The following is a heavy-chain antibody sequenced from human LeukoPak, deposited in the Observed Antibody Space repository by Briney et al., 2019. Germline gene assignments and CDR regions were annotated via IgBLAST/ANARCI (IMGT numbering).Heavy chain of an antibody. CDR2: INPNSGGT. D-gene: IGHD6-13*01. V-gene: IGHV1-2*02. CDR1: GYTFTGYY. CDR3: AIDTPQLDSSSWRNFDY. Sequence: ASVKVSCKASGYTFTGYYMHWVRQAPGQGLEWMGWINPNSGGTNYAQKFQGRVTMTRDTSISTAYMELSRLRSDDTAVYYCAIDTPQLDSSSWRNFDYWGQGTLVTVSS. J-gene: IGHJ4*02.